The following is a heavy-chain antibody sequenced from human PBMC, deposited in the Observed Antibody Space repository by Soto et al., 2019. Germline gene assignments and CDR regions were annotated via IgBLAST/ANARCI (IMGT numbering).Heavy chain of an antibody. Sequence: GESLKISCAASGFTFSSYAMTWVRQAPGKGLEWVSTISGGGSSTYYADSVKGRFTISRDNSKNTLYVQMNSLRAEDTAVYYCANDISTTRFWRGVDCWGQGTLVTVSS. J-gene: IGHJ4*02. V-gene: IGHV3-23*01. CDR2: ISGGGSST. CDR1: GFTFSSYA. D-gene: IGHD3-9*01. CDR3: ANDISTTRFWRGVDC.